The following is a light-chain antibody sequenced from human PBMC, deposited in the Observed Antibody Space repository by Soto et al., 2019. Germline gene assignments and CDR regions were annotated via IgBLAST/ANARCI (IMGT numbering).Light chain of an antibody. V-gene: IGKV2-28*01. Sequence: DMVMTQSPLSLPVTPGEPASISCISSQILLHSNGYNYLDWYLQKPGQSPQLLIYLGSNRASGVPDRFSGSGSGTDFTLKISRVEAEDVGVYYCMQPLQSWTFGQGTKVDIK. CDR3: MQPLQSWT. J-gene: IGKJ1*01. CDR2: LGS. CDR1: QILLHSNGYNY.